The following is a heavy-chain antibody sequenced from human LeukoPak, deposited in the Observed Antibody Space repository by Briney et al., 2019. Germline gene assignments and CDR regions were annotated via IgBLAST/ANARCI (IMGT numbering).Heavy chain of an antibody. CDR2: ISAYNGNT. D-gene: IGHD3-16*02. CDR3: ARVRDRFCYMDV. Sequence: ASVKVSCKASGYTFTMSGISWVRQAPGQGLEWMGWISAYNGNTNYAQKLQGRVTMTTDTSTSTAYMELRSLRSDDTAVYYCARVRDRFCYMDVWGKGTTVTVSS. J-gene: IGHJ6*03. V-gene: IGHV1-18*01. CDR1: GYTFTMSG.